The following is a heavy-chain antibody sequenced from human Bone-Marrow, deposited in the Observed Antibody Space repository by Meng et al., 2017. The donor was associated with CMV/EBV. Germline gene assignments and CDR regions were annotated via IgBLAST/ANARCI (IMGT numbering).Heavy chain of an antibody. V-gene: IGHV1-8*03. D-gene: IGHD3-3*01. CDR3: ARGSRYYDFWSGYYKGYYYYYGMDV. CDR2: MNPNSGNT. Sequence: ASVKVSCKASGYAFTSYGVSWVRQAPGQGLEWTGWMNPNSGNTGYAQKFQGRVTITRNTSISTAYMELSSLRSEDTAVYYCARGSRYYDFWSGYYKGYYYYYGMDVWGQGTTVTGSS. J-gene: IGHJ6*01. CDR1: GYAFTSYG.